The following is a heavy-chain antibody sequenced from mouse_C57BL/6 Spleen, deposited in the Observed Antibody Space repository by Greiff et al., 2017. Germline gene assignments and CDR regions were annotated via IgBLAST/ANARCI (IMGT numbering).Heavy chain of an antibody. Sequence: VQLQQPGAELVKPGASVKLSCKASGYTFTSYWMHWVKQRPGQGLEWIGLIHTNSGSTNYNEKFKSKATLTVDKSSSTAYMQLSRLTSEDSAVYYGARVWDDYYAMDYWGQGTTVTVAS. CDR1: GYTFTSYW. J-gene: IGHJ4*01. CDR2: IHTNSGST. V-gene: IGHV1-64*01. D-gene: IGHD2-10*02. CDR3: ARVWDDYYAMDY.